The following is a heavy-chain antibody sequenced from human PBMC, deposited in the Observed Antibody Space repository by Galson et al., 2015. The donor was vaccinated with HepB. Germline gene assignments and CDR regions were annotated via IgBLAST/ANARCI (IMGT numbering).Heavy chain of an antibody. CDR2: IGAYNGDT. CDR3: ARTTKIHYYYAMDV. V-gene: IGHV1-18*04. J-gene: IGHJ6*02. CDR1: GYTFTNYG. D-gene: IGHD1-1*01. Sequence: SVKVSCKASGYTFTNYGFTWVRQAPGQGLEWMGWIGAYNGDTRYAPKMQGRVTLTADTSTSTAYMELRSLRSDDTAAYYCARTTKIHYYYAMDVWGQGATVTVSS.